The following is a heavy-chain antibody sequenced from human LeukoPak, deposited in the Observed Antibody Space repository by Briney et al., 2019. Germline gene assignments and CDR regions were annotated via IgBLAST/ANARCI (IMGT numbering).Heavy chain of an antibody. J-gene: IGHJ4*02. V-gene: IGHV3-30*18. CDR1: GFTFSSYG. Sequence: GRSLRLSCAASGFTFSSYGMHWVRQAPGKGLEWVAVISYDGSNKYYADSVKGRFTISRDNSKNTLYLQMNSLRAEDTAVYYCAKSALYYFDCWGQGTLVTVSS. CDR2: ISYDGSNK. D-gene: IGHD3-16*01. CDR3: AKSALYYFDC.